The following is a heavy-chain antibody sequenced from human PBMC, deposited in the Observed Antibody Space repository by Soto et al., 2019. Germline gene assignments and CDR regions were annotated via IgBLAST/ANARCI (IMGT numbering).Heavy chain of an antibody. CDR2: ISAYNGNT. D-gene: IGHD3-22*01. CDR1: GYTFTSYG. J-gene: IGHJ4*02. V-gene: IGHV1-18*01. CDR3: ARDLVGDSSGYYYVDY. Sequence: GASVKVSCKASGYTFTSYGISWVRQAPGQGLEWMGWISAYNGNTNYAQKLQGRVTMTTDTSTSTAYMELRSLRSDDTAVYYCARDLVGDSSGYYYVDYWGQGTLVTVSS.